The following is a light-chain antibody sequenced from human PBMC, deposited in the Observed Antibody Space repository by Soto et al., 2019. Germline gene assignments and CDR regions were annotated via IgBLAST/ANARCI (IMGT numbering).Light chain of an antibody. CDR2: GAS. V-gene: IGKV3-20*01. J-gene: IGKJ1*01. Sequence: EIVLTQSPGTLSLSPGERATLSCRASQSVSSSYLAWYQQKPGQAPRLLIYGASSRATGIPDRFSGSGAGTDFTLTISRLEHDVVAVYYWQHYGSSWTFGQGTKVEIK. CDR3: QHYGSSWT. CDR1: QSVSSSY.